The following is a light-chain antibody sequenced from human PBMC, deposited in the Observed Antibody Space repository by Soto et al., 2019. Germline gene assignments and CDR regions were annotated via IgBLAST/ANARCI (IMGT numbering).Light chain of an antibody. CDR2: EVS. V-gene: IGLV2-14*01. CDR3: SSYTSSSTLYV. CDR1: SSDVGGYNY. J-gene: IGLJ1*01. Sequence: QSVLTQPASVSGSPGQSITISCTGTSSDVGGYNYVSWYRQHPGKAPKLTIFEVSDRPSGVSNRFSGSKSGNTASLTISGLQAEDEADYYCSSYTSSSTLYVFGTGTKVTVL.